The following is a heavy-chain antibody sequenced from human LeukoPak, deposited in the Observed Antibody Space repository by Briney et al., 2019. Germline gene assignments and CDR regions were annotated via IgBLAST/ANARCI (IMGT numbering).Heavy chain of an antibody. J-gene: IGHJ4*02. V-gene: IGHV4-31*03. D-gene: IGHD3-9*01. CDR1: GGSISSGGYY. CDR3: ARGRTYYDILTGPNLPVVLDY. Sequence: PSQTLSLTCTVSGGSISSGGYYWSWIRQHPGKGLEWIGYIYYSGSTYYNPSLKSRVTISVDTSKNQFSLKLSSVTAADTAVYYCARGRTYYDILTGPNLPVVLDYWGQGTLVTVSS. CDR2: IYYSGST.